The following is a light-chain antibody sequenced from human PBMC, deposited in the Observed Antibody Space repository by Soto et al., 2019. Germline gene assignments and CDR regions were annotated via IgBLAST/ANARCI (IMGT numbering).Light chain of an antibody. V-gene: IGKV2D-29*01. CDR1: QSLLYSDGRTY. CDR3: MQSIQLPIT. Sequence: DVVLTQTPRSLSVTPGQPASISCKSSQSLLYSDGRTYVYWYLQKPGQPPQLLIHEVSNRFSGVTDRFSGNGSGTDFTLKISRVEAEDVGVYCCMQSIQLPITFGGGTNVEIK. J-gene: IGKJ4*01. CDR2: EVS.